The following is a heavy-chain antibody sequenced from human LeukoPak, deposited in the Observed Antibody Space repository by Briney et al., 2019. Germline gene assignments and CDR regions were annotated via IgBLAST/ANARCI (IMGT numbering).Heavy chain of an antibody. CDR3: ARVADYDFLSGYYSPFDH. Sequence: GGSLRLSCAASGFSFSRYWMTWVRQAPGQGLEWVANIKGDESDDHYVASVRGRFTISRDNAKRSLYLQMNNLRAEDTGVYYCARVADYDFLSGYYSPFDHWGQGVLVIVSS. D-gene: IGHD3-3*01. CDR1: GFSFSRYW. CDR2: IKGDESDD. J-gene: IGHJ4*02. V-gene: IGHV3-7*01.